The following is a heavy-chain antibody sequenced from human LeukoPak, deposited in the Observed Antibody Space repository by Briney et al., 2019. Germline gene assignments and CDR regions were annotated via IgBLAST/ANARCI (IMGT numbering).Heavy chain of an antibody. J-gene: IGHJ6*03. D-gene: IGHD4/OR15-4a*01. CDR1: GGSISSYY. V-gene: IGHV4-4*09. CDR2: IYTSGST. CDR3: ASANYMDYYYYYMDV. Sequence: PSETLSPTCTVSGGSISSYYWSWIRQPPGKGLEWIGYIYTSGSTNYNPSLKSRVTISVDTSKNQFSLKLSSVTAADTAVYYCASANYMDYYYYYMDVWGKGTTVTVSS.